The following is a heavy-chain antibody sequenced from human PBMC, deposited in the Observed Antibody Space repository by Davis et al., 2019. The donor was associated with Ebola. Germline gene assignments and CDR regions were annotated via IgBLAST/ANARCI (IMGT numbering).Heavy chain of an antibody. J-gene: IGHJ6*02. CDR2: INPNSGGT. CDR1: GYTFTGYY. D-gene: IGHD2-2*02. Sequence: ASVKVSCKASGYTFTGYYMHWVRQAPGQGLEWMGWINPNSGGTNYAQKFQGRVTMTRDTSISTAYMELSRLRSDDTAVYYCANPGHCSSTSCYTSNYYYGMDVWGQGTTVTVSS. V-gene: IGHV1-2*02. CDR3: ANPGHCSSTSCYTSNYYYGMDV.